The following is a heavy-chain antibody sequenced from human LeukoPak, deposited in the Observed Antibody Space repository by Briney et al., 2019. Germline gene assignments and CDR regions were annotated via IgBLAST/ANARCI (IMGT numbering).Heavy chain of an antibody. CDR3: AREGGRPITPVTTVDY. CDR2: ISSSSSYI. D-gene: IGHD4-11*01. Sequence: GGSLRLSCAASGFTFSSYNMNWVRQAPGKGLEWVSSISSSSSYIYYADSVKGRFTISRDNAKNSLYLQMNSLRAEDTAVYYCAREGGRPITPVTTVDYWGQGTLVTVSS. J-gene: IGHJ4*02. CDR1: GFTFSSYN. V-gene: IGHV3-21*01.